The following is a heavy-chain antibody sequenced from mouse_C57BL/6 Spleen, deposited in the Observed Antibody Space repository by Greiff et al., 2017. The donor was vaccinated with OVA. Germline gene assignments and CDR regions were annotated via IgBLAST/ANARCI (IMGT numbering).Heavy chain of an antibody. CDR2: IRSKSSNYAT. V-gene: IGHV10-3*01. D-gene: IGHD2-2*01. Sequence: EVHLVESGGGLVQPKGSLKLSCAASGFTFNTYAMHWVRQAPGKGLEWVARIRSKSSNYATYYADSVKDRFTISRDDSQSMLYLQMNNLKTEDTAMYYCVKGIYYGYDWYFDVWGTGTTVTVSS. CDR1: GFTFNTYA. J-gene: IGHJ1*03. CDR3: VKGIYYGYDWYFDV.